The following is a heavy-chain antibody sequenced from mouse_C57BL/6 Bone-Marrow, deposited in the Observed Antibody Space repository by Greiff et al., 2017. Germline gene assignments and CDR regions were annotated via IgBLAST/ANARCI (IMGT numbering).Heavy chain of an antibody. CDR1: GYTFTDYN. D-gene: IGHD1-1*01. CDR2: INPNNGGT. CDR3: ARKTVANYYAMDY. Sequence: VQLQHSGPELVKPGASVKIPCKASGYTFTDYNMDWVKQSHGKSLEWIGDINPNNGGTIYNQKFKGKATLTVDKSSSTAYMELRSLTSEDTAVYYCARKTVANYYAMDYWGQGTSVTVSS. J-gene: IGHJ4*01. V-gene: IGHV1-18*01.